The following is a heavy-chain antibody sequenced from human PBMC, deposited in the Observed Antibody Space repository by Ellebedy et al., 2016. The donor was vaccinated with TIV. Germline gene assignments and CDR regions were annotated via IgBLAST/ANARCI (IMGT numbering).Heavy chain of an antibody. CDR2: IKQDGSEK. D-gene: IGHD4-23*01. J-gene: IGHJ6*02. CDR3: ARGGYGGPYYYYYGMDV. Sequence: GESLKISCAASGFTFSSYSMNWVRQAPGKGLEWVANIKQDGSEKYYVDSVKGRFTISRDNAKNSLYLQMNSLRAEDTAVYYCARGGYGGPYYYYYGMDVWGQGTTVTVSS. V-gene: IGHV3-7*01. CDR1: GFTFSSYS.